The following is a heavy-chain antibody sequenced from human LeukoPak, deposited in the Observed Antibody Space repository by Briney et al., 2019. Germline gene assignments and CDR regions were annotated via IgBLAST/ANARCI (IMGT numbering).Heavy chain of an antibody. CDR1: GNYW. CDR2: INSDGSWT. Sequence: GVSLRLSCAASGNYWMHWVRQAPGKGLVWVSHINSDGSWTSYADSVKGRFTISKDNAKNTVYLQMNSLRAEDTAVYYCVSFYETYWGRGTLVTLSS. D-gene: IGHD2/OR15-2a*01. J-gene: IGHJ4*02. V-gene: IGHV3-74*01. CDR3: VSFYETY.